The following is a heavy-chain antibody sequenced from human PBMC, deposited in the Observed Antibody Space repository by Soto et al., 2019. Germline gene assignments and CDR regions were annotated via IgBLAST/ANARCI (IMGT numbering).Heavy chain of an antibody. J-gene: IGHJ3*02. CDR2: IYYSGST. Sequence: PSETLSLTCTVSGGPISSGGYYWSWIRQHPGKGLEWIGYIYYSGSTYYNPSLKSRVTISVDTSKNQFSLKLSSVTAADTAVYYCARVSLWEDSSGYWRAFDIWGQGTMVTVSS. CDR3: ARVSLWEDSSGYWRAFDI. V-gene: IGHV4-31*03. CDR1: GGPISSGGYY. D-gene: IGHD3-22*01.